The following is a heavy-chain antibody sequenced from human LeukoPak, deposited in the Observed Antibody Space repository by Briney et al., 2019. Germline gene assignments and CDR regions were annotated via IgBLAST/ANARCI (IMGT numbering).Heavy chain of an antibody. D-gene: IGHD6-25*01. CDR1: GDSVSINSVT. V-gene: IGHV6-1*01. CDR2: TYYRSNSSY. Sequence: SQTLSLTFAVSGDSVSINSVTWSWIRQSPRRGLEWLGRTYYRSNSSYDYVVTVKIRITVNSDTPKNQLSLQPNSETPTDTSVSYCASVTAAGTFDPWGQGTLVTVSS. J-gene: IGHJ5*02. CDR3: ASVTAAGTFDP.